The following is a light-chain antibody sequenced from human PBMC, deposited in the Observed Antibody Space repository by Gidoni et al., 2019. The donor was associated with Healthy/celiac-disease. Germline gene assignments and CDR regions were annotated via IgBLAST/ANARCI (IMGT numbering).Light chain of an antibody. J-gene: IGKJ2*01. CDR2: KAS. Sequence: RVNITCRPSENIIRWLAWYQQKPGRAPQLLLYKASTLQTGTPSRFSGSGSGTEFTLTITSLEPSDVATYYCQQYVSYPYTFGQGTKVEI. CDR1: ENIIRW. CDR3: QQYVSYPYT. V-gene: IGKV1-5*03.